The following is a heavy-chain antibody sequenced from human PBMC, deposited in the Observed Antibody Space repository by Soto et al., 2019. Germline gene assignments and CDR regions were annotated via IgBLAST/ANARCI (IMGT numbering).Heavy chain of an antibody. Sequence: SETLSLTCTVSGGSISSGGYYWSWIRQHPGKGLEWIGYIYYSGSTYYNPSLKSRVTISVDTSKNQFSLKLSSVTAADTAVYYCARASVVVAATIDTWGQGTLVPVSS. D-gene: IGHD2-15*01. CDR2: IYYSGST. CDR1: GGSISSGGYY. J-gene: IGHJ5*02. CDR3: ARASVVVAATIDT. V-gene: IGHV4-31*03.